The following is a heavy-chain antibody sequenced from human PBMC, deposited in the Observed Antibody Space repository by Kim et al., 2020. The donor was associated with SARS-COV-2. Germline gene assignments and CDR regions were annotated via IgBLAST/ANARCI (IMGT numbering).Heavy chain of an antibody. Sequence: SETLSLTCTVSGGSISSSSYYWGWIRQPPGKGLEWIGSIYYSGSTYYNPSLKSRVTISVDTSKNQFSLKLSSVTAADTAVYCCASCRRSGSYYVDYWGQGTLVTVSS. D-gene: IGHD1-26*01. J-gene: IGHJ4*02. CDR3: ASCRRSGSYYVDY. V-gene: IGHV4-39*01. CDR2: IYYSGST. CDR1: GGSISSSSYY.